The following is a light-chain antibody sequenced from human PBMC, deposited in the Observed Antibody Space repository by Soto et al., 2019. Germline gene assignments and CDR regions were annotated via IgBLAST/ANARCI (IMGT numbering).Light chain of an antibody. J-gene: IGLJ1*01. CDR3: ISYTSISTLV. CDR1: SSDVGGYNY. CDR2: EVI. V-gene: IGLV2-14*01. Sequence: QSALTQPASVSGSPGQSITISCTGTSSDVGGYNYVSWYQQHPGKAPKVIIYEVINRPSGVSNRLSGSKSGNTASLTISGLQAEDEADYYCISYTSISTLVFGTGTKVTV.